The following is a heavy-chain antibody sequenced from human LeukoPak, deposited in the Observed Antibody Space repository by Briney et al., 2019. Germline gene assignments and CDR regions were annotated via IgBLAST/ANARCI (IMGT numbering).Heavy chain of an antibody. Sequence: ASVKVSCKASGYTFTSYDINWVRQATGQGLEWMGWMNPNSGNTGYAQKFQGRVTMTRNTSISTAYMELSSLRSEDTAVYYCARVWRGYSGYETSFDYWGQGTLVTVSS. CDR1: GYTFTSYD. CDR2: MNPNSGNT. D-gene: IGHD5-12*01. CDR3: ARVWRGYSGYETSFDY. V-gene: IGHV1-8*01. J-gene: IGHJ4*02.